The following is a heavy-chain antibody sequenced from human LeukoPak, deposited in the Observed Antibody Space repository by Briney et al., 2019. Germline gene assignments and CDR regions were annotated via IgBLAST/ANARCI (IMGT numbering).Heavy chain of an antibody. CDR1: GYTFTSYG. J-gene: IGHJ5*02. CDR2: ISAYNGNT. V-gene: IGHV1-18*01. CDR3: ARGPPREYSSSLSRFDNWFDP. Sequence: ASVKVSCKASGYTFTSYGISWVRQAPGQGLEWMGWISAYNGNTNYAQKLQGRVTMTTDTSTSTAYMELRSLRSDDTAVYYCARGPPREYSSSLSRFDNWFDPWGQGTLVTVSS. D-gene: IGHD6-6*01.